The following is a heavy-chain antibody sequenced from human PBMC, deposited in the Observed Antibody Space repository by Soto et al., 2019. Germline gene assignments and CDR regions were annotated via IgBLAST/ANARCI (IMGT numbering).Heavy chain of an antibody. CDR1: GFTFDDYN. Sequence: EVQLVQSGGVVVQPGGSLRLSCAASGFTFDDYNMHWVRQAPGKGLEWVSLISRDGTNTNYAESVKGRFTISRDNSKNSLYLQMNSLRTEDTALYYCVKDTYYYDVSSYYPLGSWGQGTLVTVSS. D-gene: IGHD3-22*01. J-gene: IGHJ5*02. CDR2: ISRDGTNT. V-gene: IGHV3-43*01. CDR3: VKDTYYYDVSSYYPLGS.